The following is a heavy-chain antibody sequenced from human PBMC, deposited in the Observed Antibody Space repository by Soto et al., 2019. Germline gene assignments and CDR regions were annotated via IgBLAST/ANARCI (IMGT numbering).Heavy chain of an antibody. CDR2: INPGNGDT. D-gene: IGHD1-26*01. Sequence: QVQLVQSGAEVKKPGASVKVSCKASGYTFSSYAIHWVRQAPGQSLEYMGWINPGNGDTRYSQKFQGRVTITRDTSASTAYMELSSLRSEDTALYYCAASGSLAYWGQGTLVTVSS. CDR1: GYTFSSYA. V-gene: IGHV1-3*01. CDR3: AASGSLAY. J-gene: IGHJ4*02.